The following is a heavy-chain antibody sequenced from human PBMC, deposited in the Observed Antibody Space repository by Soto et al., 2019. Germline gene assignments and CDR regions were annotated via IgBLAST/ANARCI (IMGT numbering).Heavy chain of an antibody. Sequence: GGSLRLSCAASGFTFSSYAMHWVRQAPGKGLEWVVVIWNDGSGKSYADSVKGRFTISRDNSKNTQYLQMNRLRAEAPAVYYCARALQMVITHAFDFWGQGTMVTVSS. D-gene: IGHD2-21*01. CDR1: GFTFSSYA. CDR3: ARALQMVITHAFDF. J-gene: IGHJ3*01. CDR2: IWNDGSGK. V-gene: IGHV3-33*01.